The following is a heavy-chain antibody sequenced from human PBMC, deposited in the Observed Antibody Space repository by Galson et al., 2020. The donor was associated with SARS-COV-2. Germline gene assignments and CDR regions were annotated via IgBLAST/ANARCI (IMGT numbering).Heavy chain of an antibody. D-gene: IGHD3-16*01. Sequence: SETLSLTCAVYGGSFRGYSCTWIRQPPGKGKAWIGEIKPDGATKYSHTLSSRVTLSVDTYRTQFSLKLTSVSVADTALDFCARGRQGVVPSPVLGLGPFYSYYYMDVWGKGTTVFGSS. J-gene: IGHJ6*03. CDR2: IKPDGAT. CDR1: GGSFRGYS. V-gene: IGHV4-34*01. CDR3: ARGRQGVVPSPVLGLGPFYSYYYMDV.